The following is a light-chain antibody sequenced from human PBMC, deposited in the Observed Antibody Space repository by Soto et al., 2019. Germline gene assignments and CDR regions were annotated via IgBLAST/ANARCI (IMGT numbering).Light chain of an antibody. CDR1: SSNIGAGYD. Sequence: QSVLTQPPSVSGAPGQRVTISCTGSSSNIGAGYDVHWYQQLPGTAPKLLIYGNSNRPSRVPDRFSGSKSGTSASLAITGLQAEDEADYYCQSYDSSLYVFGTGTKLTVL. J-gene: IGLJ1*01. CDR2: GNS. V-gene: IGLV1-40*01. CDR3: QSYDSSLYV.